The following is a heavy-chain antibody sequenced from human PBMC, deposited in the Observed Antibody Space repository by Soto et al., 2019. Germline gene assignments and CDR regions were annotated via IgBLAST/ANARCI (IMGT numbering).Heavy chain of an antibody. V-gene: IGHV1-18*01. Sequence: QVQLVQSGAEVKKPGASVKVSGKASGYSFTSYGISGVRQAPGQGLEGRGWISAYNGNKKYAKKLQGRVTMTTDTSTSTAYMELRSLRSDDTAVYYCARDLGQQLVDYWGQGTLVTVSS. D-gene: IGHD6-13*01. CDR2: ISAYNGNK. J-gene: IGHJ4*02. CDR3: ARDLGQQLVDY. CDR1: GYSFTSYG.